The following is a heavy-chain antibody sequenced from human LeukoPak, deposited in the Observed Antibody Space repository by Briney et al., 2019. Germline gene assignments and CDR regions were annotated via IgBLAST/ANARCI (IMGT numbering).Heavy chain of an antibody. D-gene: IGHD6-6*01. CDR1: GGSFSGCY. CDR3: IRGEVGARLRD. Sequence: PSETLSLTCTVYGGSFSGCYWTWIRQPPGKGLEWIGEINLSGNINYNPSLKSRVSMSVDSSKNQLSLRLSSVTAADTAVYYCIRGEVGARLRDWGQGTLVTVSS. V-gene: IGHV4-34*01. J-gene: IGHJ4*02. CDR2: INLSGNI.